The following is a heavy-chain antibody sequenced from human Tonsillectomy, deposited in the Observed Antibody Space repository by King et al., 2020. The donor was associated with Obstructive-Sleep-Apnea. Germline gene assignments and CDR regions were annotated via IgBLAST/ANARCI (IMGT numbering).Heavy chain of an antibody. CDR3: ASHDYERN. Sequence: DVQLVESGGGLVKPGGSLRLSCAASGFTFSSYSMNWVRQAPGKGLDGVSSISSCSTYIYYADSVKGRFTISRDNAKNSLYLQMNSLRAEDTAVYYWASHDYERNWGRGTLVTVSS. V-gene: IGHV3-21*01. J-gene: IGHJ4*02. CDR1: GFTFSSYS. D-gene: IGHD4-17*01. CDR2: ISSCSTYI.